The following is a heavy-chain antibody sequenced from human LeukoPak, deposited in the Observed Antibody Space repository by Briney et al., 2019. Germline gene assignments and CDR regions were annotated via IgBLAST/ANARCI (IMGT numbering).Heavy chain of an antibody. D-gene: IGHD2-15*01. CDR2: ISGGGGST. V-gene: IGHV3-23*01. CDR3: AKARYCNSGTCYSGLDFDY. CDR1: GFTFSSYA. J-gene: IGHJ4*02. Sequence: SGGSLRLSCATSGFTFSSYAMSWVRQAPGKGLEWVSAISGGGGSTFYADSVKGRFTISRDKSKNTLYLQMNSLRAEDTAVYYWAKARYCNSGTCYSGLDFDYWGQGTLVTVSS.